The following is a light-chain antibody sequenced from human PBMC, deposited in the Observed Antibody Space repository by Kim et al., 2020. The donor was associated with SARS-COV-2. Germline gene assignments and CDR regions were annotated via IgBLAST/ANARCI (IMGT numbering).Light chain of an antibody. Sequence: PEKPSTLSCTPSKSVSSTLAWYQQKPGQAPRLLIYGASTRATGIPARFSGSGSGTEFTLTISSLQSEDFAVYYCQQYNNSPTTFGPGTKLDIK. CDR2: GAS. V-gene: IGKV3-15*01. CDR3: QQYNNSPTT. CDR1: KSVSST. J-gene: IGKJ3*01.